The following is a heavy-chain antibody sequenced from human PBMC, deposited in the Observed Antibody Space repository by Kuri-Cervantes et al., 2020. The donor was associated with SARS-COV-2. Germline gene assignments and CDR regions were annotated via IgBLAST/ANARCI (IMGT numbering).Heavy chain of an antibody. D-gene: IGHD3-3*01. CDR2: INPSGGST. J-gene: IGHJ6*02. CDR1: GYTFTSYY. Sequence: PSVKVSCKASGYTFTSYYMHWVRQAPGQGLEWMGIINPSGGSTSYAQKFQGRVTMTRDTSTSTVYMELSSLRSEDTAVYYCARTIYYDFWSGYSPAARGMDVWGQGTTVTVSS. V-gene: IGHV1-46*01. CDR3: ARTIYYDFWSGYSPAARGMDV.